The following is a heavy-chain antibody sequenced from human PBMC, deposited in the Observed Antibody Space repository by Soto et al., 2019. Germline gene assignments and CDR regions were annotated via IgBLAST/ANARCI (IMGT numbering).Heavy chain of an antibody. J-gene: IGHJ3*02. V-gene: IGHV1-46*01. CDR2: INPSGGST. D-gene: IGHD6-13*01. CDR3: ARGADIRDTFIAAAGFNAFDI. Sequence: GASVKVSCKASGYTFTSYYMHWVRQAPGQGLEWMGIINPSGGSTSYAQKFQGRVTMTRDTSTSTVYMELSSLRSEDTAVYYCARGADIRDTFIAAAGFNAFDIWGQGTMVTVSS. CDR1: GYTFTSYY.